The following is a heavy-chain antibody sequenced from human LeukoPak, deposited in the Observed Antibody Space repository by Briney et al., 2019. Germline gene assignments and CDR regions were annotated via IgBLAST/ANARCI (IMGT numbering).Heavy chain of an antibody. V-gene: IGHV3-9*01. J-gene: IGHJ4*02. CDR2: ISWNSGSI. Sequence: GRSLRLSCAASGFTFDDYAMHWVRQAPGKGLEWVSGISWNSGSIGYADSVKGRFTISRDNAKNSLYLQMNSLRAEDTALYYCAKVTIAAAGGELWSYFDYWGQGTLVTVSS. CDR3: AKVTIAAAGGELWSYFDY. CDR1: GFTFDDYA. D-gene: IGHD6-13*01.